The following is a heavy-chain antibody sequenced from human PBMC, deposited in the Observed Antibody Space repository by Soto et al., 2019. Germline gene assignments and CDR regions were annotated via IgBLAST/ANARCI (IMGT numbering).Heavy chain of an antibody. D-gene: IGHD2-15*01. J-gene: IGHJ5*02. CDR1: GGSISSGDHY. CDR2: IYYSGST. CDR3: ARVVVVAATGGWFDP. Sequence: QVQLQESGPGLVKPSQSLSLTCTVSGGSISSGDHYWSWIRQPPGKGLEWLGYIYYSGSTYYNPSLQSRLTMSLDTSKNQCSLNLSSVTAADTAVYYCARVVVVAATGGWFDPWGQGTLVTVSS. V-gene: IGHV4-30-4*01.